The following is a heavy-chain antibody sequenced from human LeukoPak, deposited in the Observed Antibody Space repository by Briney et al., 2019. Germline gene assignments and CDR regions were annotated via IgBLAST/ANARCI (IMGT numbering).Heavy chain of an antibody. D-gene: IGHD2-15*01. CDR2: FYHSGIT. CDR3: ARQRVPVVPED. V-gene: IGHV4-38-2*02. Sequence: SETLSLTCTVSGYSISSGYFWGWIRQPPGKGLEWIGSFYHSGITYYNPSLKSRVTISVDTSKNQFSLKLSSVTAADTAVYYCARQRVPVVPEDWGQGTLVTVSS. CDR1: GYSISSGYF. J-gene: IGHJ4*02.